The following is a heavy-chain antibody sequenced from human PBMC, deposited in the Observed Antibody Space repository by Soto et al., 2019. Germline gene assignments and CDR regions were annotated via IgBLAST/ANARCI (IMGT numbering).Heavy chain of an antibody. V-gene: IGHV3-66*01. D-gene: IGHD3-9*01. J-gene: IGHJ4*02. Sequence: GGSLRLSCAASGFTVRNNYMNRVRKAPGKGLEWVSIIYNAGATYYADSVKGRFTFTRDNSKNTVYLQMNSLRAEDTAIYYCATDYDVLTGYFTDLGYWGQGALVTVSS. CDR2: IYNAGAT. CDR3: ATDYDVLTGYFTDLGY. CDR1: GFTVRNNY.